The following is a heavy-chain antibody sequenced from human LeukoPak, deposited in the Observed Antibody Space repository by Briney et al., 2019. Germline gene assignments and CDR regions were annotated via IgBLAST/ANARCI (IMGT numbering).Heavy chain of an antibody. D-gene: IGHD3-22*01. J-gene: IGHJ4*02. CDR1: GFTFSTYS. Sequence: GGSLRLSCAASGFTFSTYSMNWVRQAPGKGLECVSSISSSGAYIYYADSVKGRFTISRDNAKKSLYLQMNSLRAEDTAMYYCVGNYYDSSGLDYWGQGTLVTVSS. CDR3: VGNYYDSSGLDY. V-gene: IGHV3-21*01. CDR2: ISSSGAYI.